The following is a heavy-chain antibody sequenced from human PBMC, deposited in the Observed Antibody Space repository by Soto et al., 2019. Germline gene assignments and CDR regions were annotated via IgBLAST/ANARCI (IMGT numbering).Heavy chain of an antibody. D-gene: IGHD6-19*01. V-gene: IGHV2-5*01. CDR3: AHRNLRGWYVSYYYYGMDV. CDR2: IYWNDDK. J-gene: IGHJ6*02. Sequence: SGPTLVKPTQTLTLTCTFSGFSLSTSGVGVGWIRQPPGKALEWLALIYWNDDKRYSPSLKSRLTITKDTSKNQVVLTMTNMDPVDTATYYCAHRNLRGWYVSYYYYGMDVWGQGTTVTVSS. CDR1: GFSLSTSGVG.